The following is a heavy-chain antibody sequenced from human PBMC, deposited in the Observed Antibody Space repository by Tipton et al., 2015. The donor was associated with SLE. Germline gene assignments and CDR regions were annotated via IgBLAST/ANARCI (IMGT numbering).Heavy chain of an antibody. V-gene: IGHV3-11*06. CDR1: GFTFSDYY. CDR3: ATSGIAARPHDAFDI. J-gene: IGHJ3*02. D-gene: IGHD6-6*01. Sequence: SLRLSCAASGFTFSDYYMSWIRQAPGKGLEWVSYISSSSSDTNYADSVKGRFTISRDNAKNSLYLQMNSLRAEDTAVYYGATSGIAARPHDAFDIWGQGTMLTVSS. CDR2: ISSSSSDT.